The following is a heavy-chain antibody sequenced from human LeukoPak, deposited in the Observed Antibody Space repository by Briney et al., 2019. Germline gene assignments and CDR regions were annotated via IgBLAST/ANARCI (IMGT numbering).Heavy chain of an antibody. CDR3: ARGARVHFWSGYYPPPYYFDY. J-gene: IGHJ4*02. CDR2: TNDSGST. V-gene: IGHV4-34*01. CDR1: GGSFSGYY. Sequence: SETLSLTCAVYGGSFSGYYWSWIRRPPGKGLEWIGKTNDSGSTNYNPSLKSRVTISVDTSKNQFSLKLSSVTAADTAVYYCARGARVHFWSGYYPPPYYFDYWGQGTLVTVSS. D-gene: IGHD3-3*02.